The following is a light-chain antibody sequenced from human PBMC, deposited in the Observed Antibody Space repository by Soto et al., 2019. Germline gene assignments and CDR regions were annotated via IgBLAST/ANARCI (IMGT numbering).Light chain of an antibody. V-gene: IGLV2-11*01. Sequence: QSALTQPRSVSGTPGQSVTISCTGTSSDVGGYNYVSWCQQHPGKAPKLMIYDVSKRPSGVPDRFSGSKSGNTASLTISGLQAEGEADYYCCSYAGSYTYVFGTGTKVTVL. CDR3: CSYAGSYTYV. CDR2: DVS. CDR1: SSDVGGYNY. J-gene: IGLJ1*01.